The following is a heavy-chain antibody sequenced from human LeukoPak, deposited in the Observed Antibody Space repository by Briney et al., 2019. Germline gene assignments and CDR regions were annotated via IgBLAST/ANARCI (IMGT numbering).Heavy chain of an antibody. Sequence: GGSLRLSCAASGFTFSSYCMHWVRQAPGKGLEWVAAIYTDGTTKYYADSVKGRFTISRDNSKNTLYLQMNSLRAEDTAVYYCAKDLAIVVVPAAIYYYYGMDVWGKGTTVTVSS. CDR3: AKDLAIVVVPAAIYYYYGMDV. J-gene: IGHJ6*04. D-gene: IGHD2-2*01. CDR2: IYTDGTTK. V-gene: IGHV3-30*18. CDR1: GFTFSSYC.